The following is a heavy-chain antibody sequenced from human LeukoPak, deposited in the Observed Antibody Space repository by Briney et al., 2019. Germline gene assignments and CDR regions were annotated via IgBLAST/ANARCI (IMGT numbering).Heavy chain of an antibody. CDR1: GFNFENFA. J-gene: IGHJ6*02. V-gene: IGHV3-23*01. Sequence: GGSLRLSCLASGFNFENFAMHWVRQVPGKGLEWVSAISGSGGSTYYADSVKGRFTISRDNSKNTLYLQMNSLRAEDTAVYYCAKMGTVGPEVVDVWGQGTTVTVSS. CDR3: AKMGTVGPEVVDV. CDR2: ISGSGGST. D-gene: IGHD7-27*01.